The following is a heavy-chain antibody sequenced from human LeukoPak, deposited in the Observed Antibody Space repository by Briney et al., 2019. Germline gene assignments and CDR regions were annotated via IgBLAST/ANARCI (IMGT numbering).Heavy chain of an antibody. V-gene: IGHV3-30-3*01. CDR1: GFTFSSYA. J-gene: IGHJ4*02. CDR3: ARAHRRGGIVVQHIRALTMYFDY. D-gene: IGHD2-2*01. Sequence: AGGSLRLSCAASGFTFSSYAMHWVRQAPGKGLEWVAVISYDGSNKYYADSVKGRFTISRDNSKNTLYLQMNSLRAEDTAVYYCARAHRRGGIVVQHIRALTMYFDYWGQGTLVTVSS. CDR2: ISYDGSNK.